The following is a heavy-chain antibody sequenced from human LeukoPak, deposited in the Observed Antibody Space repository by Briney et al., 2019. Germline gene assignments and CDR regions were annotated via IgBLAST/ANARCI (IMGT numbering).Heavy chain of an antibody. Sequence: GGSLRLSCAASGFTFSSYAMSWVRQAPGKGLEWVSAISGSGGSTYYADSVKGRFTISRDNSKNTLYLQMNSLRAEDTAVYYCAKDGWRIVVVPAALSIDYWGQGTLVTVSS. D-gene: IGHD2-2*01. CDR1: GFTFSSYA. CDR2: ISGSGGST. V-gene: IGHV3-23*01. J-gene: IGHJ4*02. CDR3: AKDGWRIVVVPAALSIDY.